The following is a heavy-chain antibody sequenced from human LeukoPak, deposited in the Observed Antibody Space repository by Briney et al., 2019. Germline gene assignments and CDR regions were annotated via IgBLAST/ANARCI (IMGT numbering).Heavy chain of an antibody. Sequence: SETLSLTCAVYGGSFSGYYWSWIRQPPGKGLEWIGEINHSGSTNYNPSLKSRVTISIDASKNQFSLKLSSVTAADTAVYYCARGRRPYDILTGYHYWGQGTLVTVSS. CDR3: ARGRRPYDILTGYHY. D-gene: IGHD3-9*01. V-gene: IGHV4-34*01. CDR1: GGSFSGYY. CDR2: INHSGST. J-gene: IGHJ4*02.